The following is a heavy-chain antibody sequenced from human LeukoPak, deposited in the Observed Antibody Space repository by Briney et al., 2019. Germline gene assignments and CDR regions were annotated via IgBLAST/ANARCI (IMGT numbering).Heavy chain of an antibody. D-gene: IGHD6-19*01. CDR3: ARAPSGWPYNWFDP. Sequence: GRSLRLSCAASGFTFDDYGMSWVRQAPGKGLEWVSGINWNGGSTGYADSAKGRFTISRDNAKNSLYLQMNSLRAEDTALYYCARAPSGWPYNWFDPWGQGTLVTVSS. J-gene: IGHJ5*02. V-gene: IGHV3-20*04. CDR2: INWNGGST. CDR1: GFTFDDYG.